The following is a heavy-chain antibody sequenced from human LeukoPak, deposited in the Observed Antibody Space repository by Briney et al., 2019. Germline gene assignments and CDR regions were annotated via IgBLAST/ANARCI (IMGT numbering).Heavy chain of an antibody. J-gene: IGHJ4*02. CDR2: ISSSGSTI. D-gene: IGHD2-2*01. V-gene: IGHV3-11*01. CDR3: ARGDLYCSSTSCYGVY. Sequence: PGGSLRLSCAASGFTFSDYYMSWIRQAPGKGLEWVSYISSSGSTIYYADSVKGRFTISRDNAKNSLYLQMNSLRAEDTAVYYCARGDLYCSSTSCYGVYWGQGTLVTVSS. CDR1: GFTFSDYY.